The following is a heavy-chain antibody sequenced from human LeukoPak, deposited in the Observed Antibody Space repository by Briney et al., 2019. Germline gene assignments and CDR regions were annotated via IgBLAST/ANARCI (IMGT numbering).Heavy chain of an antibody. J-gene: IGHJ4*02. CDR2: INPNSGGT. CDR1: GYTFTGYY. D-gene: IGHD6-19*01. V-gene: IGHV1-2*02. Sequence: ASVKVSFKASGYTFTGYYMHWVRQAPGQGLEWMGWINPNSGGTNYAQKFQGRVTMTRDTSISTAYMELSRLRSDDTAVYYCARENEAVAGHWGQGTLVTVSS. CDR3: ARENEAVAGH.